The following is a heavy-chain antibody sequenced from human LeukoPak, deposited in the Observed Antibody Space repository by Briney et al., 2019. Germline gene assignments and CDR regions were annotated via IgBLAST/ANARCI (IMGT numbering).Heavy chain of an antibody. V-gene: IGHV3-7*03. J-gene: IGHJ3*02. CDR1: GFTFSRYW. CDR2: IKEDGSEK. D-gene: IGHD4-4*01. Sequence: QSGGSLRLSCAASGFTFSRYWMTWVRQAPGKGLEWVANIKEDGSEKYYVDSVKGRFTISRDNAKNSLYLQMNSLRAEDTAVYYCAREGLHHDAFDIWGQGTMVTVSS. CDR3: AREGLHHDAFDI.